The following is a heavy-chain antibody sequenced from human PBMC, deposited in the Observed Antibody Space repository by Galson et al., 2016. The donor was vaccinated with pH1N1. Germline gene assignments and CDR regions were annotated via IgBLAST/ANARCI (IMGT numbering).Heavy chain of an antibody. CDR3: ARHRSGWSGALTYWYFDL. CDR2: ISAYNGDT. CDR1: GGTFSSYG. Sequence: SVKVSCKASGGTFSSYGVSWVRQAPGQGLEWMAWISAYNGDTKYAQKFQGRVTMTTDTSANTAYMELRGLRSDDTAVYYCARHRSGWSGALTYWYFDLWGRGTLVTVSS. V-gene: IGHV1-18*01. D-gene: IGHD6-19*01. J-gene: IGHJ2*01.